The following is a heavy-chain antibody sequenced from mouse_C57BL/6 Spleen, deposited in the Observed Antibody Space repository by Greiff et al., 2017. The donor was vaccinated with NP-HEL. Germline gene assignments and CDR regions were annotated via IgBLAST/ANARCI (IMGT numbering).Heavy chain of an antibody. CDR3: VRDSVHYGSSYGGFAY. V-gene: IGHV10-3*01. CDR2: IRSKSSNYAT. Sequence: EVKVEESGGGLVQPKGSLKLSCAASGFTFNTYAMHWVRQAPGKGLEWVARIRSKSSNYATYYADSVKDRFTISRDDSQSMLYLQMNNLKTEDTAMYYCVRDSVHYGSSYGGFAYWGQGTLVTVSA. J-gene: IGHJ3*01. CDR1: GFTFNTYA. D-gene: IGHD1-1*01.